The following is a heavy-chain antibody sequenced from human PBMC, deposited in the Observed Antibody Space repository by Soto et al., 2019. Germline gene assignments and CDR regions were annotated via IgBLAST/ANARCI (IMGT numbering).Heavy chain of an antibody. CDR1: GGSISGYH. CDR3: ARDAGLTEAGQLFDP. J-gene: IGHJ5*02. V-gene: IGHV4-4*07. Sequence: QVQLQESGPGLVKPSETRSLTCTVSGGSISGYHWSWIRQPAGKGLEWIGRIYSGGSTNYSPSLKSRVTMSGDTSKNQFSLRLNSVTAADTAVYYCARDAGLTEAGQLFDPWGQGTLVTVSS. CDR2: IYSGGST. D-gene: IGHD6-19*01.